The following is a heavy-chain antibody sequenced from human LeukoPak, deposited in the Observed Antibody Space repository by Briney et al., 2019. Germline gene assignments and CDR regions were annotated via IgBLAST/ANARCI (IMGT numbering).Heavy chain of an antibody. CDR2: MNPNSGNT. CDR1: GYTFTSYD. V-gene: IGHV1-8*01. CDR3: ARVNSSSWYSPYYYGMDV. J-gene: IGHJ6*02. D-gene: IGHD6-13*01. Sequence: ASVKVSCKASGYTFTSYDINWVRQATGQGLEWMGWMNPNSGNTGYAQKFQGRVTMTRNTSISTAYMELSSLRSEDTAVYYCARVNSSSWYSPYYYGMDVWGQGTTVTVSS.